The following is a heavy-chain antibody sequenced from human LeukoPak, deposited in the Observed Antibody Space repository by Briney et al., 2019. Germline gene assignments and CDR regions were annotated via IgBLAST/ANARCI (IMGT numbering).Heavy chain of an antibody. CDR3: ARAEAAAGTDY. Sequence: GRSLRLSCAASGFTFNSYWMHWVRQAPGRGLVWVSRISSDGSSTKYADSVKGRFTISRDNAKNTLYLQMNSLRAEDTAVYYCARAEAAAGTDYWGQGTLVTVSS. J-gene: IGHJ4*02. CDR2: ISSDGSST. D-gene: IGHD6-13*01. V-gene: IGHV3-74*01. CDR1: GFTFNSYW.